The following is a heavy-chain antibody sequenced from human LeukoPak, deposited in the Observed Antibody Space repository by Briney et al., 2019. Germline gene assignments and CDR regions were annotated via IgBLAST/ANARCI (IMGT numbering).Heavy chain of an antibody. Sequence: SETLSLTCTVSGGSISRYYWSWIRQPAGKRLEWIGRIFGSGNTNHNPSLQSRITMSLDTSKNQFSLKVRSVTAADTAVYYCARELRTIFGVSGGYYYYYMDVWGKGTTVTVSS. J-gene: IGHJ6*03. CDR1: GGSISRYY. CDR2: IFGSGNT. CDR3: ARELRTIFGVSGGYYYYYMDV. D-gene: IGHD3-3*01. V-gene: IGHV4-4*07.